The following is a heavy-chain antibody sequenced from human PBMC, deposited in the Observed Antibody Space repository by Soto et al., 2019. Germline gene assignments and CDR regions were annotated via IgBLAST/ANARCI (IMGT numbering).Heavy chain of an antibody. D-gene: IGHD6-6*01. J-gene: IGHJ6*02. CDR2: IKQDGSEK. CDR1: GFTFSSYW. V-gene: IGHV3-7*01. Sequence: GGSLRLSCAASGFTFSSYWMSWVRQAPGKGLEWVANIKQDGSEKYYVDAVKGRFTISRDNANNSMYLQMNSLRAEDTAVYYCAIFSSSFYYYYGMDVWGQGTTVTVSS. CDR3: AIFSSSFYYYYGMDV.